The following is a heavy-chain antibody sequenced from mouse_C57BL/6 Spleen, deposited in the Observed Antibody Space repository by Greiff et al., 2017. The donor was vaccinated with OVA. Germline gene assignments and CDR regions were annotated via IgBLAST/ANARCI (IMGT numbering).Heavy chain of an antibody. CDR2: ISSGGDYI. V-gene: IGHV5-9-1*02. D-gene: IGHD1-1*01. J-gene: IGHJ1*03. CDR3: TRFTTVVEAYFDV. Sequence: DVMLVESGEGLVKPGGSLKLSCAASGFTFSSYAMSWVRQTPEKRLEWVAYISSGGDYIYYADTVKGRFTISRDNARNTLYLQMSSLKSEDTAMYYCTRFTTVVEAYFDVWGTGTTVTVSS. CDR1: GFTFSSYA.